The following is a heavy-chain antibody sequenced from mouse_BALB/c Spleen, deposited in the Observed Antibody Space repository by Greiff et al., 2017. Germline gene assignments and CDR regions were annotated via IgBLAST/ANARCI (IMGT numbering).Heavy chain of an antibody. J-gene: IGHJ2*01. CDR3: ARSGYDYPDY. CDR2: INPGSGGT. CDR1: GYAFTNYL. D-gene: IGHD2-4*01. V-gene: IGHV1-54*01. Sequence: VKLQESGAELVRPGTSVKVSCKASGYAFTNYLIEWVKQRPGQGLEWIGVINPGSGGTNYNEKFKGKATLTADKSSSTAYMQLSSLTSDDSAVYFCARSGYDYPDYWGQGTTLTVSS.